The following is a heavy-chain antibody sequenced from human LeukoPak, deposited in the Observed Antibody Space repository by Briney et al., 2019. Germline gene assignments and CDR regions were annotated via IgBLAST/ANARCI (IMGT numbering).Heavy chain of an antibody. V-gene: IGHV3-23*01. CDR2: ISGSGGST. Sequence: PGGSLRLSCAASGFTFSSYAMSWVRQAPRKGLEWVSAISGSGGSTYYADSVKGRFTISRDNSKNTLYLKMNSLIAEDTAVYYCAKDKTTVTTFILDYWGQGTLVTVSS. CDR1: GFTFSSYA. J-gene: IGHJ4*02. CDR3: AKDKTTVTTFILDY. D-gene: IGHD4-17*01.